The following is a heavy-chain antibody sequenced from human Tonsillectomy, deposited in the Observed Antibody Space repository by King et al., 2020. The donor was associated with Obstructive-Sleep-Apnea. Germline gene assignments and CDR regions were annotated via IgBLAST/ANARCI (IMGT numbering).Heavy chain of an antibody. V-gene: IGHV3-30*18. CDR3: AKADGYFSYYGFDI. D-gene: IGHD3-22*01. Sequence: VQLVESGGGVVQPGTSLRLSCAASGFTFNSYAMHWVRQAPGRGLEWVAVISYDRSNKYYGDAVKGRFTISRDNSKNLLYLQMSSLRTEDTSVYYCAKADGYFSYYGFDIWGQGTMVTVSS. J-gene: IGHJ3*02. CDR1: GFTFNSYA. CDR2: ISYDRSNK.